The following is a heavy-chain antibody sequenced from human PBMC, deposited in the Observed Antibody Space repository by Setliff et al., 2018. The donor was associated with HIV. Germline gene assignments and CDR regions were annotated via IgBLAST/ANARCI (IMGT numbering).Heavy chain of an antibody. V-gene: IGHV3-7*03. CDR2: INQEGTEK. CDR1: GFSIATNW. Sequence: GGSLRLSCEVSGFSIATNWMTWVRQAPGKGLEWVANINQEGTEKYYVGSVKGRFTISRDNSKNSYYLQMDSLRAEDTAVYYCAGPYFFTYWGQGTLVTVSS. CDR3: AGPYFFTY. J-gene: IGHJ4*02. D-gene: IGHD1-26*01.